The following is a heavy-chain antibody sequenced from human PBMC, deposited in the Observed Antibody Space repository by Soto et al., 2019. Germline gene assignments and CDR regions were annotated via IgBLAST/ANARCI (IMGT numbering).Heavy chain of an antibody. CDR3: ATLRGYCSGGSCYPAQAAYNWFDP. Sequence: KVSCKASRGTFSSYTISWVRQAPGQGLEWMGRIIPILGIANYAQKFQGRVTITADKSTSTAYMELSSLRSEDTAVYYCATLRGYCSGGSCYPAQAAYNWFDPWGQGTLVTVSS. D-gene: IGHD2-15*01. V-gene: IGHV1-69*02. J-gene: IGHJ5*02. CDR2: IIPILGIA. CDR1: RGTFSSYT.